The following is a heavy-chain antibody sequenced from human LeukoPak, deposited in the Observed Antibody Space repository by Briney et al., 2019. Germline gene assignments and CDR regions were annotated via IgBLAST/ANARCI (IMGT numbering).Heavy chain of an antibody. V-gene: IGHV3-48*03. CDR3: AREQWLADY. CDR1: GFTFSSYE. CDR2: ISSSGGTI. J-gene: IGHJ4*02. Sequence: PGGSLRLSCAVSGFTFSSYEMNWVRQAPGKALECVSYISSSGGTIYSAVSVKGRFTISRDNAKNSLYLQMNSLRAEDTAVYYCAREQWLADYWGQGTLVTVSS. D-gene: IGHD6-19*01.